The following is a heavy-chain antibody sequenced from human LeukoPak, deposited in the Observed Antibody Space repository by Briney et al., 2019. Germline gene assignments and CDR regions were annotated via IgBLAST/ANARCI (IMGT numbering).Heavy chain of an antibody. D-gene: IGHD2-21*01. Sequence: ASVKVSCQALGYTFTDHYFHWVRQAPGQGLEWMGWINPNSGGTNFAQKFQGRVTMTRDTSISTAYMELSRLRSDDTAVYYCAREYYGRALDPWGQGTLVTVSS. CDR1: GYTFTDHY. J-gene: IGHJ5*02. CDR2: INPNSGGT. V-gene: IGHV1-2*02. CDR3: AREYYGRALDP.